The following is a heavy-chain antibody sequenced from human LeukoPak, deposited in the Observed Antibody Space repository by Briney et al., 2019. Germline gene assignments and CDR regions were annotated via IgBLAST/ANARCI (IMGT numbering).Heavy chain of an antibody. CDR2: VYYSGST. V-gene: IGHV4-30-4*01. D-gene: IGHD3-10*01. CDR3: ASYYYGSGSSNFDY. CDR1: GGSISSGDYY. J-gene: IGHJ4*02. Sequence: SETLSLTCTVSGGSISSGDYYWSWIRQPPGKGLEWIGYVYYSGSTYYNPSLKSRVTISVDTSKNQFSLKLSSVTAADTAVYYCASYYYGSGSSNFDYWGQGTLVTVSS.